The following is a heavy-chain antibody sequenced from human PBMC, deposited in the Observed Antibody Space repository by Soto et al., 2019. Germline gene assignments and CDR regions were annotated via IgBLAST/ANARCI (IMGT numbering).Heavy chain of an antibody. D-gene: IGHD3-22*01. J-gene: IGHJ4*02. CDR1: CGSSSSGDYS. CDR3: ASYDSSGYYPFDY. CDR2: IYYSGST. Sequence: SETLSLTGTVSCGSSSSGDYSWSWIREPPGKGLEWIGYIYYSGSTYYNPSLKSRVTISVDTSKNQFSLKLSSVTAADTVVYYCASYDSSGYYPFDYWGQGTLVTVSS. V-gene: IGHV4-30-4*01.